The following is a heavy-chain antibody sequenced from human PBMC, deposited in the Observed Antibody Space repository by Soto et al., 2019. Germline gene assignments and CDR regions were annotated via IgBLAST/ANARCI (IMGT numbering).Heavy chain of an antibody. J-gene: IGHJ6*02. Sequence: QVQLVESGGGVVQPGRSLRLSCAASGFTFSSYGMQWVRQAPGKGLEWVAVIWDDGSNKYYADSVKGRFTISRDNYKNTLYLQMNSLRAEDTAVYYCARERDFAGRCMDVWGQGTTVTVSS. CDR1: GFTFSSYG. CDR3: ARERDFAGRCMDV. V-gene: IGHV3-33*01. D-gene: IGHD3-10*01. CDR2: IWDDGSNK.